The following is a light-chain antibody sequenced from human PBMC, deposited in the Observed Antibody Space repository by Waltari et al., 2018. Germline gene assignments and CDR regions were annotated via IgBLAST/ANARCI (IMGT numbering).Light chain of an antibody. CDR2: KNN. V-gene: IGLV1-47*01. J-gene: IGLJ3*02. CDR3: AAWDDNLTGPL. CDR1: SSNIGGNF. Sequence: SVLTQPPSASGTPGQTVTIPCSGSSSNIGGNFVHWYQKPPGMAPQPLIYKNNQRPSGVPDRFSGSKSGTSASLAISGLRSDDEAEYYCAAWDDNLTGPLFGGGTKVTVL.